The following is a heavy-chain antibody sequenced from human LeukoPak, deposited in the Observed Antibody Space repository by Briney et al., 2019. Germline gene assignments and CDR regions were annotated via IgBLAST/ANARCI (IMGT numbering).Heavy chain of an antibody. CDR1: GGSFSGYY. CDR3: ARGHSSSWYVGRFDP. D-gene: IGHD6-13*01. V-gene: IGHV4-34*01. CDR2: INHSGST. Sequence: SETLSLTCAVYGGSFSGYYWSWIRQPPGKGLEWIGEINHSGSTNYNPSLKSRVTISVDTSKNQFSLKLSSVTAADTAVYYCARGHSSSWYVGRFDPWGQGTLVTVSS. J-gene: IGHJ5*02.